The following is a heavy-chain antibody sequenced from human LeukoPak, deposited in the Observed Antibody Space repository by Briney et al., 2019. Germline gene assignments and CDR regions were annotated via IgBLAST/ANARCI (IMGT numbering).Heavy chain of an antibody. J-gene: IGHJ4*02. Sequence: ASVKVSCKASGYTFTSYYMHWVRQAPGQGLEWMGIINPSGGSTSYAQKFQGRVTMTRDMSTSTVYMELSSLRSEDTAVYYCAKVLWFGELLSDYFDYWGQGTLVAVSS. V-gene: IGHV1-46*01. CDR1: GYTFTSYY. D-gene: IGHD3-10*01. CDR2: INPSGGST. CDR3: AKVLWFGELLSDYFDY.